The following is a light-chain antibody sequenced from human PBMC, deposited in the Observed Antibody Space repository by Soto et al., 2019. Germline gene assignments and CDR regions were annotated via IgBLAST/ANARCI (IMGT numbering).Light chain of an antibody. V-gene: IGLV2-8*01. Sequence: QSALTQPPSASGSLGQSVTISCTGTSSDVGGYNYVSWHQQHPGKAPKFMIYEVTKRPPGVPDRFSGSKSGNTASLTVSGLHAEDEADYYCSSFAGGGNPVLLGGGTKLTVL. CDR3: SSFAGGGNPVL. CDR1: SSDVGGYNY. CDR2: EVT. J-gene: IGLJ2*01.